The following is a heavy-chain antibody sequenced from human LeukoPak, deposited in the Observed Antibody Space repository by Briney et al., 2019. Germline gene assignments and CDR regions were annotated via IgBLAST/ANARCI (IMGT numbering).Heavy chain of an antibody. CDR1: GGSFSGYY. J-gene: IGHJ6*02. V-gene: IGHV4-34*01. CDR2: INHSGST. Sequence: SETLSLTCAVYGGSFSGYYWSWIRQPPGKGLEWIGEINHSGSTNYDPSLKSRVTISVDTSKNQFSLKLSSVTAADTAVYYCARDNWNYGSSMDVWGQGTTVTVSS. D-gene: IGHD1-7*01. CDR3: ARDNWNYGSSMDV.